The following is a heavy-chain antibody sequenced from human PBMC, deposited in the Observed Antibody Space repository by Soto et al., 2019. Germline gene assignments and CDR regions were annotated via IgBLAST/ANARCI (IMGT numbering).Heavy chain of an antibody. V-gene: IGHV4-30-2*01. D-gene: IGHD1-1*01. CDR3: ARGNWNDGGNWFDP. CDR2: IYHSGST. CDR1: GGSISSGGYS. Sequence: PSETLSLTCAVSGGSISSGGYSWSWIRQPPGKGLEWIGYIYHSGSTYYNPSLKSRVTISVDRSKNQFSLKLSSVTAADTAVYSCARGNWNDGGNWFDPWGQGTLVTVSS. J-gene: IGHJ5*02.